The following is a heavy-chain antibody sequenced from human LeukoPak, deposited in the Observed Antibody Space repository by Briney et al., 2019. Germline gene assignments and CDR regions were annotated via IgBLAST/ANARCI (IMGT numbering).Heavy chain of an antibody. J-gene: IGHJ4*02. CDR3: ARRAGAYSHPYDY. V-gene: IGHV3-53*01. D-gene: IGHD4/OR15-4a*01. Sequence: GGSLRLSCAASGFTVSSKYMNWVRQAPGKGLEWVSVIYSGGNTYYADSVKGRFTISRDNSKNTLYLQMNSLRAEDTAVYYCARRAGAYSHPYDYWGQGTLVTVSS. CDR2: IYSGGNT. CDR1: GFTVSSKY.